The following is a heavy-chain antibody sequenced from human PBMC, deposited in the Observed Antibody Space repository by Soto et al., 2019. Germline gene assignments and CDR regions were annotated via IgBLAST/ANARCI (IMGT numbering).Heavy chain of an antibody. CDR2: PGHGGST. J-gene: IGHJ5*02. CDR3: AVLRPDTNGRSGDCPIWFDP. D-gene: IGHD2-21*02. V-gene: IGHV4-59*02. Sequence: SESLSLTSSVSVGSGLAFHWPWVRQPPGKGLEWVAFPGHGGSTDYNPSLKSRVAMSLDTSKNQVSLQLRSVTAADSAVYYCAVLRPDTNGRSGDCPIWFDPWGQGTQVTVSS. CDR1: VGSGLAFH.